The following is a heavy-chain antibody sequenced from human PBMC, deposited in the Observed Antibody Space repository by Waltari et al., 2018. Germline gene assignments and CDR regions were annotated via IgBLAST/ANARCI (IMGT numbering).Heavy chain of an antibody. Sequence: EVQLLESGGGLVQPGGSLRLSCAASGLTLSSYAMSWVRQAPGKGLKWVSAISGTGDSTYYADSVKGRFTISRDSSKNTLYLQMDSLRAEDTAVYYCAKQFGSGSYYLDYWGQGTLVTVSS. J-gene: IGHJ4*02. D-gene: IGHD3-10*01. CDR1: GLTLSSYA. CDR3: AKQFGSGSYYLDY. CDR2: ISGTGDST. V-gene: IGHV3-23*01.